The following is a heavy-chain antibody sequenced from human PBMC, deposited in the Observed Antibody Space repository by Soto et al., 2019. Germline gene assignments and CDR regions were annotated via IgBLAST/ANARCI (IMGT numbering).Heavy chain of an antibody. CDR3: ARDGGGLLWSGYTNWFDP. J-gene: IGHJ5*02. Sequence: ASVKVSCKASGYTFTGYYMHWVRQAPGQGLEWMGWINPNSGGTNYAQKFQGWVTMTRDTSISTAYMELSRLRSDDTAVYYCARDGGGLLWSGYTNWFDPWGQGTLVIVSS. CDR1: GYTFTGYY. CDR2: INPNSGGT. D-gene: IGHD3-3*01. V-gene: IGHV1-2*04.